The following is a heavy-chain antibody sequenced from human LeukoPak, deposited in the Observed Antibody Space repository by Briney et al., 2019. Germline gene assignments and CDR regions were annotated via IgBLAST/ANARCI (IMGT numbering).Heavy chain of an antibody. J-gene: IGHJ5*02. CDR3: AKDKSTYYSTKWFDP. Sequence: GGSLRLSCAASGFTFSSYGMHWVRQAPGKGLEWVAFIRYDGSNKYYADSVKGRFTISRDNSKNTLYLQMNSLRAEDTAVYYCAKDKSTYYSTKWFDPWGQGTLVTVSS. D-gene: IGHD3-22*01. V-gene: IGHV3-30*02. CDR2: IRYDGSNK. CDR1: GFTFSSYG.